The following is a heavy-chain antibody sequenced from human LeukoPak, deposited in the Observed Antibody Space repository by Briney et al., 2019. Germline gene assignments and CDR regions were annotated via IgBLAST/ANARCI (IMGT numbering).Heavy chain of an antibody. CDR1: GGTFSSYA. D-gene: IGHD3-9*01. V-gene: IGHV1-69*01. J-gene: IGHJ4*02. Sequence: SVKVSCKASGGTFSSYAISWVRQAPGQGLEWMGGIIPIFGTANYAQKFQGRVTITADESTSTAYMELSSLRSEDTAEYYCARALRYFDWLFDYWGQGTLVTVSS. CDR2: IIPIFGTA. CDR3: ARALRYFDWLFDY.